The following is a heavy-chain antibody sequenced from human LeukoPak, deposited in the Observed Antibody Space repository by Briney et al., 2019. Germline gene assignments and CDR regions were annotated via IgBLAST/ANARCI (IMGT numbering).Heavy chain of an antibody. CDR2: IHDSGST. CDR3: ARGDSSGYYPDAFDI. CDR1: GGSISSYY. J-gene: IGHJ3*02. D-gene: IGHD3-22*01. Sequence: SETLSLTCTVSGGSISSYYWSWIRQPAGKGLEWIGRIHDSGSTKYNPSLKSRVTMSVDTSKNQFSLKLSSVTAADTAVYYCARGDSSGYYPDAFDIWGQGTMVTVSS. V-gene: IGHV4-4*07.